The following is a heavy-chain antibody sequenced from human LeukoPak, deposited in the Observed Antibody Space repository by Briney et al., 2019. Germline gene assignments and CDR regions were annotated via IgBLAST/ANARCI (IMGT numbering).Heavy chain of an antibody. Sequence: GAPLKVSSKAPGYTLISYVISWVRQAPGQRLEWVGWISTHKGDTNYAQKIDDRVTMTTDTSTSTIYMKLRSLRSDGTAVYYYARELREEMALGLETDAFDIWGQGVMVTVSS. J-gene: IGHJ3*02. CDR3: ARELREEMALGLETDAFDI. CDR1: GYTLISYV. V-gene: IGHV1-18*01. CDR2: ISTHKGDT. D-gene: IGHD5-24*01.